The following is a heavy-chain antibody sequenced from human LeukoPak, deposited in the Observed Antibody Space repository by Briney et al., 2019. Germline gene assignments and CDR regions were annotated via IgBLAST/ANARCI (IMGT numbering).Heavy chain of an antibody. D-gene: IGHD3-16*01. Sequence: PGGSLRLSCAASGFTFSSYAMHWVRQAPGKGLEWVAVISYDGSNKYYAGSVKGRFTISRDNSKNTLYLQMNSLRAEDTAVYYCASSWGSAIDFWGQGTLVTVSS. CDR1: GFTFSSYA. CDR3: ASSWGSAIDF. CDR2: ISYDGSNK. V-gene: IGHV3-30-3*01. J-gene: IGHJ4*02.